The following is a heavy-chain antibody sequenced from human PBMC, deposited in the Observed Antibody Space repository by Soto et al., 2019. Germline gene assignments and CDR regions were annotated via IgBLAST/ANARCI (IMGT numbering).Heavy chain of an antibody. CDR1: GFTFSSYG. V-gene: IGHV3-33*01. CDR2: IWYDGSNK. Sequence: SLRLSCAASGFTFSSYGMHWVRQAPGKGLEWVAVIWYDGSNKYFADSVKGRFTISRDNSKNTLYLQMNSLRAEDTAVYYCARVGVDTAMALDYSGQGTLVTVSS. J-gene: IGHJ4*02. D-gene: IGHD5-18*01. CDR3: ARVGVDTAMALDY.